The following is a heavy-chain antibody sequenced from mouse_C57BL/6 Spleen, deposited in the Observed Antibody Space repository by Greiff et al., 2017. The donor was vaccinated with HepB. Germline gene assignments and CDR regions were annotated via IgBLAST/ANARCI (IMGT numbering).Heavy chain of an antibody. V-gene: IGHV1-55*01. CDR2: IYPGSGST. J-gene: IGHJ3*01. CDR3: ARWDGSSSAWFAY. CDR1: GYTFTSYW. Sequence: QVQLKQPGAELVKPGASVKMSCKASGYTFTSYWITWVKQRPGQGLEWIGDIYPGSGSTNYNEKFKSKATLTVDTSSSTAYMQLSSLTSEDSAVYYCARWDGSSSAWFAYWGQGTLVTVSA. D-gene: IGHD1-1*01.